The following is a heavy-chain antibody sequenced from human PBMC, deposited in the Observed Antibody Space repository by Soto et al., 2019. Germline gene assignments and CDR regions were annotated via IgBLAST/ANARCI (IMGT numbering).Heavy chain of an antibody. Sequence: GGSLRLSCAASGFTFSSYGMHWVRQAPGKGLEWVAVIWYDGSNKYYADSVKGRFTISRDNSKNTLYLQMNSLRAEDTAVYYCARDGRMIRRPIFFDYWGQGTLVTVSS. CDR1: GFTFSSYG. J-gene: IGHJ4*02. CDR3: ARDGRMIRRPIFFDY. D-gene: IGHD2-15*01. CDR2: IWYDGSNK. V-gene: IGHV3-33*01.